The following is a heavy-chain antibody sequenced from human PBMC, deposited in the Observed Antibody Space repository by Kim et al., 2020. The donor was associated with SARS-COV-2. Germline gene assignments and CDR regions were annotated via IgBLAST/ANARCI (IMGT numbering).Heavy chain of an antibody. CDR2: ISYDGSEK. CDR3: AKSLYYDFWSGYYNFDY. V-gene: IGHV3-30*18. D-gene: IGHD3-3*01. CDR1: GFSFSSYG. Sequence: GGSLRLSCAASGFSFSSYGMHWVRQAPGKGLEWVAVISYDGSEKYYADSVKGRFTISRDNSKNTLYVQMNSLRPEDTAVYYCAKSLYYDFWSGYYNFDYWGQGTLVTVSS. J-gene: IGHJ4*02.